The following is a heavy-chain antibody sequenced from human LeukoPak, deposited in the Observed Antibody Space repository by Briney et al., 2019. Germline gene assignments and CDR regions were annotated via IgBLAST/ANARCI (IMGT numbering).Heavy chain of an antibody. CDR1: GFTFSSYW. D-gene: IGHD3-10*01. CDR3: ARDPGLRITMGFDP. CDR2: INSDGSST. J-gene: IGHJ5*02. Sequence: GGSLRLSCAASGFTFSSYWMYWVHQAPGKGLVWVSRINSDGSSTSYADSVKGRFTISRDNAKNTLYLQMNSLRAEDTAVYYCARDPGLRITMGFDPWGQGTLVTVSS. V-gene: IGHV3-74*01.